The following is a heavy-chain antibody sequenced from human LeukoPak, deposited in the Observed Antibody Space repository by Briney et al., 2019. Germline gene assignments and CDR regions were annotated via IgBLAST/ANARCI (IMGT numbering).Heavy chain of an antibody. J-gene: IGHJ4*02. CDR1: GYTFTSYA. CDR3: ARGSPAAMLYYFDY. D-gene: IGHD2-2*01. V-gene: IGHV1-3*01. Sequence: ASVKVSCKASGYTFTSYAMHWVRQAPGQRLEWMGWINAGNGNTKYSQKFRGRVTITRDTSASTAYMELGSLRSEDTAVYYCARGSPAAMLYYFDYWGQGTLVTVSS. CDR2: INAGNGNT.